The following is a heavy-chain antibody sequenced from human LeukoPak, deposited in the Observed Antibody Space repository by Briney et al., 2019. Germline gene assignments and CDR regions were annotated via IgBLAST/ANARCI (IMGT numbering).Heavy chain of an antibody. D-gene: IGHD3-22*01. J-gene: IGHJ3*02. V-gene: IGHV5-10-1*01. CDR1: GYSFTSYW. CDR2: IDPSDSYT. Sequence: PGGSVRLSCTGSGYSFTSYWISWVRQMPGKGLEWMGRIDPSDSYTNYSPSFQGHVTISADKSISTAYLQWSSLKASDTAMYYCASLGPTAYDSSGYYYDAFDIWGQGTMVTVSS. CDR3: ASLGPTAYDSSGYYYDAFDI.